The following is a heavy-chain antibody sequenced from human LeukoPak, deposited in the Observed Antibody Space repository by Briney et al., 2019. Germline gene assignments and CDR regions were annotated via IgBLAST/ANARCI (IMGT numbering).Heavy chain of an antibody. V-gene: IGHV4-4*07. CDR2: IYTSGST. D-gene: IGHD2-15*01. Sequence: PSETLSLTCTVSGGSISSYYWSWIRQPAGKGLEWIGRIYTSGSTNYNTSLQSRVTMSVDTSKNQFSLKLSSVTAADTAVYYCASTPTYCSGGSCYGGDYYYYMDVWGKGTTVTVSS. CDR3: ASTPTYCSGGSCYGGDYYYYMDV. J-gene: IGHJ6*03. CDR1: GGSISSYY.